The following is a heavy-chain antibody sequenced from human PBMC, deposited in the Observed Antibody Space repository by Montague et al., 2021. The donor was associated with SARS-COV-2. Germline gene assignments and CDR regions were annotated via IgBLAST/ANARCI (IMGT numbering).Heavy chain of an antibody. CDR3: ARDDPYCTNGVCYTGSWFDP. CDR2: TYYRSKWYN. D-gene: IGHD2-8*01. V-gene: IGHV6-1*01. CDR1: GDSVSSNSAA. Sequence: CAISGDSVSSNSAAWNWIRQSLSRGLEWLGRTYYRSKWYNDYAVSVKSRITINPDTSKNQFSLQLNSVTPEDTAVYYCARDDPYCTNGVCYTGSWFDPWGQGTLVTVSS. J-gene: IGHJ5*02.